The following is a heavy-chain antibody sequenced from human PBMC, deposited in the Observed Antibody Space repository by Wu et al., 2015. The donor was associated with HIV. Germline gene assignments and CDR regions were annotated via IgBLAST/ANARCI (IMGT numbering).Heavy chain of an antibody. Sequence: QVQLVQSGDEVKKPGASVKVSCKTSGFVFITYGIGWVRQAPGQGLEWMGWISAYNGHTNYAQKFQDRITMTTDTSTRTAYMELRTLRFDDTAVYYCARYIGYCYFDFWGRGTLVTVSS. CDR1: GFVFITYG. J-gene: IGHJ2*01. V-gene: IGHV1-18*04. CDR3: ARYIGYCYFDF. D-gene: IGHD3-16*02. CDR2: ISAYNGHT.